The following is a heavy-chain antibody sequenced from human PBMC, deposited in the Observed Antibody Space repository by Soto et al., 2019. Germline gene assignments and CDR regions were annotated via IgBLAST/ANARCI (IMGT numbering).Heavy chain of an antibody. V-gene: IGHV3-30*18. CDR1: GFTFSSYG. J-gene: IGHJ4*02. D-gene: IGHD4-4*01. CDR3: AKVARVLTTVMYFDY. CDR2: ISYDGSNK. Sequence: GSLRLSCAASGFTFSSYGMHWVRQDPGKGLEWVAVISYDGSNKYYADSVKGRFTISRDNSKNTLYLQMNSLRAEDTAVYYCAKVARVLTTVMYFDYWGQGTLVTVS.